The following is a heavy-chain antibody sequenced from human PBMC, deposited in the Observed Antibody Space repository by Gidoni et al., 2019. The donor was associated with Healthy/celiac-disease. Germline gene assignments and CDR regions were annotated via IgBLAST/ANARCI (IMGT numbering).Heavy chain of an antibody. J-gene: IGHJ6*02. V-gene: IGHV3-49*03. Sequence: EVQLVESGGGLVQPGRSLRLSCTASGFTFGDYAMSWFRQAPGKGLEWVGFIRSKAYGGTTEYAASVKGRFTISRDDSKSIAYLQMNSLKTEDTAVYYCTSNDFWRGLDVWGQGTTVTVSS. CDR2: IRSKAYGGTT. CDR1: GFTFGDYA. CDR3: TSNDFWRGLDV. D-gene: IGHD3-3*01.